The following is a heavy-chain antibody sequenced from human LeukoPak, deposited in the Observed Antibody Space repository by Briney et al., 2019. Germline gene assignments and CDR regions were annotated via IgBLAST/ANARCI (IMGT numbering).Heavy chain of an antibody. J-gene: IGHJ4*02. D-gene: IGHD3-3*01. V-gene: IGHV4-38-2*02. CDR3: ARKARVTIFGVVILPHPGFDY. CDR1: GYSISSGYY. CDR2: IYHSGST. Sequence: SETLSLTCTVSGYSISSGYYWGWIRPPPGKGLEWIGSIYHSGSTYYNPSLKSRVTISVDTSKNQFSLKLRSVTAADTAVYYCARKARVTIFGVVILPHPGFDYWGQGTLVTVSS.